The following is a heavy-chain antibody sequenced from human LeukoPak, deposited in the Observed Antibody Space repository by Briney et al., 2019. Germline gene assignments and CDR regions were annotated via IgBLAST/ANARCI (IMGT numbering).Heavy chain of an antibody. CDR3: ANWIGSSSQDY. CDR2: INSNGDEI. CDR1: GFTFSTYA. J-gene: IGHJ4*02. Sequence: GGSLRLSCAASGFTFSTYAMTWVRQAPGKGLEWVSGINSNGDEIYYADSVRGRFIISRDNSNNALYLQMDSLRAEDTAVYYCANWIGSSSQDYWGQGTLVTVSS. D-gene: IGHD6-6*01. V-gene: IGHV3-23*01.